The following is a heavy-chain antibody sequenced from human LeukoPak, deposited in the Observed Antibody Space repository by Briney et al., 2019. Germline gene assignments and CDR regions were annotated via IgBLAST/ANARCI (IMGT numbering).Heavy chain of an antibody. D-gene: IGHD5-18*01. CDR1: GFTFSSYG. J-gene: IGHJ4*02. CDR2: IWYDGSNK. CDR3: ARDSRYSYGYSGY. V-gene: IGHV3-33*01. Sequence: QPGRSLRLSCAASGFTFSSYGMHWVRQAPGKGLEWVAVIWYDGSNKYYADSVKGRFTISRDNSKNTLYLQMNSLRAEDTAVYYCARDSRYSYGYSGYWGQGTLVTVSS.